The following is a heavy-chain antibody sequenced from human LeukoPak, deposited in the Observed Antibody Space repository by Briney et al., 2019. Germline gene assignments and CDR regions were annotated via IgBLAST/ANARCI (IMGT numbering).Heavy chain of an antibody. CDR1: GFTFSSYA. J-gene: IGHJ4*02. V-gene: IGHV3-23*01. D-gene: IGHD1-26*01. CDR3: AKGGPTGSNYFDF. Sequence: QPGGSLRLSCAASGFTFSSYAMSWVRQAPGKGLEWVSAISGSGGSTYYADSVKGRFTVSRDNSKTTLYLQMNSLRADDTAVYYCAKGGPTGSNYFDFWGQGTLVTVSS. CDR2: ISGSGGST.